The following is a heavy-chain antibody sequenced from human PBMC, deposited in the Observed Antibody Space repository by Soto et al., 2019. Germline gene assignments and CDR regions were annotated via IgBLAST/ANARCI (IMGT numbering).Heavy chain of an antibody. CDR3: SKAMIGSYDSDAFDV. D-gene: IGHD3-22*01. CDR2: ISYDESTT. CDR1: GFSFSRYG. J-gene: IGHJ3*01. Sequence: PXGSLILSCAASGFSFSRYGIHWVRQAPGKGLEWVAVISYDESTTFYADSVKGRFTISRDNSKNTLFLQMNSLRPEDTAVYYCSKAMIGSYDSDAFDVWGKGTMVTVSS. V-gene: IGHV3-30*18.